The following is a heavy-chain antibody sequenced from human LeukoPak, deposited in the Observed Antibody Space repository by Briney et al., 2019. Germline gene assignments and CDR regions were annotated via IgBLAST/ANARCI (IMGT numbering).Heavy chain of an antibody. V-gene: IGHV3-21*01. Sequence: GGSLRLSCAASGFTFSSYSMNWVGQAQGKGLEWVSSISSSSSYIYYADSVKGRFTISRDKAKNSLYLQMNSLRAEDTAVYYCASIIRYYYDSSGFPSGWGQGTVVTVSS. J-gene: IGHJ4*02. CDR1: GFTFSSYS. CDR2: ISSSSSYI. CDR3: ASIIRYYYDSSGFPSG. D-gene: IGHD3-22*01.